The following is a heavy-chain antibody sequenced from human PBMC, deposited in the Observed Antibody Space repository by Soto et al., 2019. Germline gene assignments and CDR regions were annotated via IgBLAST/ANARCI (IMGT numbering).Heavy chain of an antibody. CDR3: AKDLEGYCTTTSCYTYFGLDV. D-gene: IGHD2-2*01. V-gene: IGHV3-30*18. CDR1: GFTFSSYV. CDR2: ISYDGSNK. J-gene: IGHJ6*02. Sequence: VGSLRLSCAASGFTFSSYVMHWVRQAPGKGLEWVAVISYDGSNKYYADSVKGRFTISRDNSKHTLYLQMNSLRPEDTAVYYCAKDLEGYCTTTSCYTYFGLDVWGQGTTVTVSS.